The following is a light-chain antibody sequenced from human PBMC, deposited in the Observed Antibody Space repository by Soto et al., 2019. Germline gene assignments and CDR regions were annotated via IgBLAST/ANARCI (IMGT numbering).Light chain of an antibody. J-gene: IGLJ2*01. CDR1: SSDVGGYNY. CDR3: QSYDSSLSGVV. Sequence: QSALTQPASMSGSPGQSITISCTGTSSDVGGYNYVSWYQQHPGRAPKLMIFDVTTRPSGVSNRFSGSKSGNTASLTVSGLQAEDEADYYCQSYDSSLSGVVFGGGTKLTVL. CDR2: DVT. V-gene: IGLV2-14*01.